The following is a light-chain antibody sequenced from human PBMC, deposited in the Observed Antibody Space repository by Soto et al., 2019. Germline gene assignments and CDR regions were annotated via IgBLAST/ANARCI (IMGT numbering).Light chain of an antibody. Sequence: EIVLTQSPATLSLSPGERAALSFRASQSVSSYLAWYQQKPGQAPRLLIYDASNRATGIPARFSGSGSGTDFTLTISSLEPEDFAVYYCQQRSNWRSTFGPGTKVDIK. CDR3: QQRSNWRST. CDR2: DAS. J-gene: IGKJ3*01. CDR1: QSVSSY. V-gene: IGKV3-11*01.